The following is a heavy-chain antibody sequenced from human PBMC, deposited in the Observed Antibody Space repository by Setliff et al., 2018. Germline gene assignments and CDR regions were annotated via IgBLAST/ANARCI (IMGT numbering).Heavy chain of an antibody. CDR1: GYTFTGYY. J-gene: IGHJ6*03. D-gene: IGHD5-18*01. CDR2: INPNSGGT. Sequence: ASVKVSCKASGYTFTGYYMHWVRQAPGQGLEWMGWINPNSGGTNYAQKFQGWVTMTRDTSASTAYMELSSLRSEDTAVYYCARDKLWLMGYYYYYYMDVWGKGTTVTV. CDR3: ARDKLWLMGYYYYYYMDV. V-gene: IGHV1-2*04.